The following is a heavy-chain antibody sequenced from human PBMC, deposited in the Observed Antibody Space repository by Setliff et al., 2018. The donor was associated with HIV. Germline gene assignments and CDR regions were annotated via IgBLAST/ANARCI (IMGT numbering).Heavy chain of an antibody. J-gene: IGHJ4*02. CDR3: ARADSSNWYHVDY. D-gene: IGHD6-13*01. CDR1: GDTFSTSA. Sequence: SVKVSCKAPGDTFSTSALSWVRQAPGQGLEWMGGIIPVLRMTDYAEKFQGRLIISADPSTNTAYMELSSLRSEDTAVYYCARADSSNWYHVDYWGQGTLVTVSS. V-gene: IGHV1-69*10. CDR2: IIPVLRMT.